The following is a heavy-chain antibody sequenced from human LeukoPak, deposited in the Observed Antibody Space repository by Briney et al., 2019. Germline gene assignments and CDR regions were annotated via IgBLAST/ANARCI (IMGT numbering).Heavy chain of an antibody. V-gene: IGHV3-21*01. Sequence: NPGGSLRLSCAASGFTFSSYGMHWVRQAPGKGLEWVSSISSSSSYLYYADSVKGRFTISRDKNSLYLEMNSLRAEDTAIYYCTRDRGVAPGGVSERFLEWSRSPMGYLGQGTLVTVSS. CDR1: GFTFSSYG. CDR3: TRDRGVAPGGVSERFLEWSRSPMGY. D-gene: IGHD3-3*01. CDR2: ISSSSSYL. J-gene: IGHJ4*02.